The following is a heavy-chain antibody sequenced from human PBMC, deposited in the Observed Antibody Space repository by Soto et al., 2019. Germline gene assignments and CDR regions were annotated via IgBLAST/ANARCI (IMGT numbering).Heavy chain of an antibody. CDR3: AAGEASSRNLAPYYLDF. Sequence: SETLSLTCTVSGGSMRNYFWTWIRQPPGKGLEWIGYIHYSGTASFFPSYNPSLRSRVTISEDTSKNQFSLKLLSVTTADTAVYFCAAGEASSRNLAPYYLDFWGQGTLVTVSS. CDR1: GGSMRNYF. CDR2: IHYSGTA. J-gene: IGHJ4*02. V-gene: IGHV4-59*01. D-gene: IGHD6-13*01.